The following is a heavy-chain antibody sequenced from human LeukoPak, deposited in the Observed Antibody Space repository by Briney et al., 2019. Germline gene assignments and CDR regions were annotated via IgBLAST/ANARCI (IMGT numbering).Heavy chain of an antibody. J-gene: IGHJ4*02. V-gene: IGHV4-59*08. CDR2: IYYSGST. D-gene: IGHD5-18*01. CDR1: GGSISSYY. CDR3: ARAAKGGNSYGWFDY. Sequence: SETLSLTCTVSGGSISSYYWSWIRQPPGKGLEWIGYIYYSGSTNYNPSLKSRVTISVDTSKNQFSLKLSSVTAADTAVYYCARAAKGGNSYGWFDYWGQGTLVTVSS.